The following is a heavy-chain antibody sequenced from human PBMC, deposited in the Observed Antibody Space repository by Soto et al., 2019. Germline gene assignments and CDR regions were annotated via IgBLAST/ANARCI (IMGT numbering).Heavy chain of an antibody. CDR3: ARTRTSSVAVAGYAFEI. CDR2: ISSSSSAI. CDR1: GFTFSSYS. D-gene: IGHD6-19*01. V-gene: IGHV3-48*02. Sequence: GGSLRVSCAAPGFTFSSYSLKWGRPAPGKGLEWVSYISSSSSAIYYADSVKGRFTISRDNAENSLYLHMNSLRDEDTAVYYCARTRTSSVAVAGYAFEIWGQGTMVTVSS. J-gene: IGHJ3*02.